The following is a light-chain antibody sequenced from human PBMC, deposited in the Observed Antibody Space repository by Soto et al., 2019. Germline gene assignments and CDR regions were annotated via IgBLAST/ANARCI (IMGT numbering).Light chain of an antibody. Sequence: EIVLTQSPGILSLSPGERATLSCRASQSVKSSHLGWFQRKVGQPPRLLIYGTSTRATGIPDRFIGSGSGTDFTLTITRLKPEDFAVYYCQQYITSPFNFGPGTTVDMK. J-gene: IGKJ3*01. CDR3: QQYITSPFN. CDR2: GTS. V-gene: IGKV3-20*01. CDR1: QSVKSSH.